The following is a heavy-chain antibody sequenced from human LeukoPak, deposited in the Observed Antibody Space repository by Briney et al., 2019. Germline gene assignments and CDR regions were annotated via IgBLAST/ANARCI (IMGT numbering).Heavy chain of an antibody. Sequence: SGTLSLTCAVSGGSISSRNWWSWVRQPPGKGLEWIGEIYHSGSTNYNPSLKSRVTISVDTSKNQFSLKLSSVTAADTAVYYCAGYYYDSSGYYQSGDYWGQGTLVTVSS. CDR2: IYHSGST. J-gene: IGHJ4*02. D-gene: IGHD3-22*01. V-gene: IGHV4-4*02. CDR3: AGYYYDSSGYYQSGDY. CDR1: GGSISSRNW.